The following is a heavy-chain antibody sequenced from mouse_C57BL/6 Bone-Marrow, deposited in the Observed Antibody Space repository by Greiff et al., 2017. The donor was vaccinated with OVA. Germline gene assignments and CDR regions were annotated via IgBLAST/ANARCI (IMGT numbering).Heavy chain of an antibody. CDR2: ITPSSGYT. V-gene: IGHV1-7*01. D-gene: IGHD1-1*01. CDR3: ARVATDY. J-gene: IGHJ2*01. CDR1: GYTFTSYW. Sequence: QVQLKESGAELAKPGASVKLSCTASGYTFTSYWMHWVKQRPGQGLEWIGYITPSSGYTKYNQKFKDTATLTADKSSSTAYMQLSSLTYEDSAVYYCARVATDYWGQGTTLTVSS.